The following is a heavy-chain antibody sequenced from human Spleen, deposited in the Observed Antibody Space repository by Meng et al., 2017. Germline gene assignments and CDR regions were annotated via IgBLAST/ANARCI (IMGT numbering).Heavy chain of an antibody. V-gene: IGHV3-11*01. D-gene: IGHD3-22*01. CDR3: ASIHDSTGYYFQYFDY. Sequence: GESLKISCAASGFTFSNAWMTWIRQAPGKGLEWVSYISGSGSTRHYADSVRGRFTISRDNAKKSVYLQMNSLRAEDTAVYYCASIHDSTGYYFQYFDYWGQGTLVTVSS. J-gene: IGHJ4*02. CDR2: ISGSGSTR. CDR1: GFTFSNAW.